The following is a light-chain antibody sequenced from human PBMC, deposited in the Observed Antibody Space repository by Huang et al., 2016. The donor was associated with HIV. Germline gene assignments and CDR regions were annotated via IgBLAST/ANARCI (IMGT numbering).Light chain of an antibody. CDR2: ATS. Sequence: TQSTWGLSASVGDRVTITCRASQDISDYLAWFQQKPGKAPKSLIFATSTLHSGVPSRFSGSGSGTAFTLTINNLQLEDFATYYCQQYSDYPRTFGQGTKLDIK. CDR1: QDISDY. V-gene: IGKV1-16*01. CDR3: QQYSDYPRT. J-gene: IGKJ2*01.